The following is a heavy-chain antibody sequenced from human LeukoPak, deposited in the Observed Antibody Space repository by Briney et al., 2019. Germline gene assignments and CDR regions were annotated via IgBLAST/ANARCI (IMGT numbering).Heavy chain of an antibody. J-gene: IGHJ4*02. CDR2: ISYDESNK. CDR3: AKVGGSGWYQYYFDY. CDR1: GFTFSSYG. D-gene: IGHD6-19*01. Sequence: PGGSLRLSCAASGFTFSSYGMHWVRQAPGKGLEWVAVISYDESNKYYADSVKGRFTISRDNSRNTLYLQMNSLRAEDTAVYYCAKVGGSGWYQYYFDYWGQGTLVTVSS. V-gene: IGHV3-30*18.